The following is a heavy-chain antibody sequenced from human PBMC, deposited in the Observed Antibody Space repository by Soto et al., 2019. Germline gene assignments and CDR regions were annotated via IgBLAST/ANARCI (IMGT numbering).Heavy chain of an antibody. D-gene: IGHD3-22*01. V-gene: IGHV2-5*02. Sequence: QITLKESGPTLVKPTQTLTLTCTFSGFSLSTNGVGVGWIRHPPGKALEWLALIYWDDDKRYSPSLKSRLTITRDTSKNQVVLTMTNMDPVDTATYSCAHSFGLPTWDSRGHHSECFQYWGQGTLVTVSS. CDR1: GFSLSTNGVG. CDR2: IYWDDDK. CDR3: AHSFGLPTWDSRGHHSECFQY. J-gene: IGHJ1*01.